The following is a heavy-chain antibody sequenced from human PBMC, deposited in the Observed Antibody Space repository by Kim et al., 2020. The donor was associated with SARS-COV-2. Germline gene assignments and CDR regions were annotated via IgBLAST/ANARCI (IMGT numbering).Heavy chain of an antibody. V-gene: IGHV3-15*01. CDR2: IKSKTDGGTT. D-gene: IGHD3-22*01. Sequence: GGSLRLSCAASGFTFSNTWMSWVRQAPGKGLEWVGRIKSKTDGGTTDYAAPVKGRFTISRDDSKNTLYLQMNSLKTEDTAVYYCTTDYYDSSGYYSGHSWPFYAFDIWGQGTMVTVSS. J-gene: IGHJ3*02. CDR3: TTDYYDSSGYYSGHSWPFYAFDI. CDR1: GFTFSNTW.